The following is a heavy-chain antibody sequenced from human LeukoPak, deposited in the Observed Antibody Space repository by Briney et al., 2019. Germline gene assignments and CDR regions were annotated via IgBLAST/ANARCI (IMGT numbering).Heavy chain of an antibody. Sequence: GGSLRLSCAASGFTFSTYWMHWARQAPGKRLVWVSRINSDGISTSYADFVKGRFTISRDNAKSTLYLQMNSLRVEDTAVYYCATASSGDKQSFDYWGQGTLVTVSS. CDR1: GFTFSTYW. J-gene: IGHJ4*02. CDR3: ATASSGDKQSFDY. D-gene: IGHD1-26*01. CDR2: INSDGIST. V-gene: IGHV3-74*01.